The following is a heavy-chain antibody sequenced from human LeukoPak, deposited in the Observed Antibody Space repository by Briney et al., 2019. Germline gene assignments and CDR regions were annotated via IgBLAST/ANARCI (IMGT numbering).Heavy chain of an antibody. J-gene: IGHJ4*02. CDR3: AKSDGPDIVAPISDY. CDR2: ISYDGSNE. D-gene: IGHD5-12*01. Sequence: PGGSLRLSCAASGFSFSSYGMQWVRQAPGKGLEWVAVISYDGSNESYTDSVKGRFTISRDNSRNTLYLQMNSLRAEDTAVYYCAKSDGPDIVAPISDYWGQGTLVTVSS. CDR1: GFSFSSYG. V-gene: IGHV3-30*18.